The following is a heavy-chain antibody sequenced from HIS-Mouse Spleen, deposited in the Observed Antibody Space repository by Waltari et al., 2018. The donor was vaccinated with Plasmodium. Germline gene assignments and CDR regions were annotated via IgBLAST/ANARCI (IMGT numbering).Heavy chain of an antibody. J-gene: IGHJ2*01. Sequence: EVQLVESGGGLVQPGGSLRLSCAASGFTFSSYWMSWVGQAPGKGLEGVANIKQDGSEKYYVDSVKGRFTIARDNAKNSLYLQMNSLRAEDTAVYYCASIWYWYFDLWGRGTLVTVSS. CDR3: ASIWYWYFDL. V-gene: IGHV3-7*01. CDR2: IKQDGSEK. CDR1: GFTFSSYW.